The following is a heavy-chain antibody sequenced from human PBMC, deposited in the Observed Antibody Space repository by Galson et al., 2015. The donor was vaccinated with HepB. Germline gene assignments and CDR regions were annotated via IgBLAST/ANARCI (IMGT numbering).Heavy chain of an antibody. J-gene: IGHJ4*02. D-gene: IGHD5-18*01. V-gene: IGHV4-4*02. Sequence: TLSLTCAVSGGSISSSTWWSWVRQPLGKGLEWIGEIYHSGSTNYNPSLESRVTISVDKSKNQFSLNLRSVTAADTAVYYCARGGAYSWLDYWGQGTLVTVSS. CDR1: GGSISSSTW. CDR3: ARGGAYSWLDY. CDR2: IYHSGST.